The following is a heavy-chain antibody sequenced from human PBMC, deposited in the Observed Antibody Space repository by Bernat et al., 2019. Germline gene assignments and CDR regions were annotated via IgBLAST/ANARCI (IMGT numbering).Heavy chain of an antibody. V-gene: IGHV1-18*01. J-gene: IGHJ5*02. CDR2: ISAYNGNT. D-gene: IGHD5-18*01. CDR1: GYTFTSYG. CDR3: ARVTIQLWLLVWFDP. Sequence: QVQLVQSGAEVKKPGASVKVSCKASGYTFTSYGIGWVRQAPGQGLEWMGWISAYNGNTNYAQKLQGRVTMTTDTSTSTAYMELRSLRSDDTAVYYCARVTIQLWLLVWFDPWGQGTLVTVSS.